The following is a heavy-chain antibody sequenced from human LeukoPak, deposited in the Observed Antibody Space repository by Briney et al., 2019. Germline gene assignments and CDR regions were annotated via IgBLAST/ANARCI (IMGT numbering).Heavy chain of an antibody. Sequence: GGSLRLSCAASTFTFSSYWMSWVRQAPGKGLEWVANIKQDGSEKYYVDSVKGRFTISRDNAKTSLYLQMNSLRAEDTAVYYCARDVLAAGATGTFDIWGQGTMVTVSS. D-gene: IGHD1-14*01. J-gene: IGHJ3*02. CDR3: ARDVLAAGATGTFDI. CDR2: IKQDGSEK. V-gene: IGHV3-7*03. CDR1: TFTFSSYW.